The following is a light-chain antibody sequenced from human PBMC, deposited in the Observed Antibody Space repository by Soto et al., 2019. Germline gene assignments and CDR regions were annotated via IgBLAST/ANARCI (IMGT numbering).Light chain of an antibody. CDR3: QQYGSSPRT. Sequence: ENVLTQSAGTLSLSPGERATLSCRASQSVSSSYLAWYQQKPGQAPRLLIYDAASSTTGIPDRFSGSGSGTDFTLTISRLEPEDFAVYFCQQYGSSPRTFGQGTKVEIK. CDR1: QSVSSSY. CDR2: DAA. V-gene: IGKV3-20*01. J-gene: IGKJ1*01.